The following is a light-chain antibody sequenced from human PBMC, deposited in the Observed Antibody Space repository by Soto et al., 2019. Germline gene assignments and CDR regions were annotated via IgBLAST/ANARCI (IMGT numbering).Light chain of an antibody. CDR2: GAS. CDR1: QSVSSN. CDR3: QQYNNWPPKP. J-gene: IGKJ1*01. Sequence: GMWQSAATVSLKKGERTTLSCRASQSVSSNLAWYQQKPGQAPRLLIYGASTRATGIPARFSGSGSGTEFTLTISSLQSEDFAVYYCQQYNNWPPKPFGQGSIVDIK. V-gene: IGKV3-15*01.